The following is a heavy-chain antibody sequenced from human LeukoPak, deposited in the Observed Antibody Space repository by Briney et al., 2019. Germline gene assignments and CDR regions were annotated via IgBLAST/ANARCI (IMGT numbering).Heavy chain of an antibody. D-gene: IGHD2-15*01. CDR3: ASPGYCSGRSCYSGYFQY. V-gene: IGHV4-39*01. J-gene: IGHJ1*01. Sequence: SETLSLTCTVSGGSISSSDYYWGWIRQPPGKGLEWIASIYYSGTTHYNPSHQSRVTMSVDTSKNQFSLKLSSVTAADTAVYYCASPGYCSGRSCYSGYFQYWGQGTLVTVSS. CDR1: GGSISSSDYY. CDR2: IYYSGTT.